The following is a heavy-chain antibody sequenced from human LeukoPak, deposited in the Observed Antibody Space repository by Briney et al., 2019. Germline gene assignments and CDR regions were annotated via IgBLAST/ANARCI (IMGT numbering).Heavy chain of an antibody. J-gene: IGHJ4*02. CDR3: AKDLHYGSADY. CDR1: GFTFSSYA. D-gene: IGHD3-10*01. CDR2: ISYDGSNK. V-gene: IGHV3-30*04. Sequence: PGGSLRLSCAASGFTFSSYAMHWVRQAPGKGREGLAVISYDGSNKYYADSVKGRFTISRDNSKNTLYPQMNSLRAEDTAVYYCAKDLHYGSADYWGQGTLVTVSS.